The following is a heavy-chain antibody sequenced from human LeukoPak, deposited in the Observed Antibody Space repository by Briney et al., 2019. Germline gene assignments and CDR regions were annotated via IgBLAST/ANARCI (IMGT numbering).Heavy chain of an antibody. Sequence: ASVEVSCKASGYTSTSYAIHWVRQAPGQRLEWMGWINAGNGNTKHSQKFQGRVTITADKSTSTAYMELSSLRSEDTAMYYCARAYYDSSGYYYGSDSDWGQGTLVTVSS. J-gene: IGHJ4*02. CDR1: GYTSTSYA. V-gene: IGHV1-3*01. D-gene: IGHD3-22*01. CDR3: ARAYYDSSGYYYGSDSD. CDR2: INAGNGNT.